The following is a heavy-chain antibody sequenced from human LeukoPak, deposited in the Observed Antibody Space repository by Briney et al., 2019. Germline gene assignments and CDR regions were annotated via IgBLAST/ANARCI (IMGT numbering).Heavy chain of an antibody. V-gene: IGHV4-39*01. CDR1: GDSFSSTTFY. D-gene: IGHD6-25*01. J-gene: IGHJ4*02. Sequence: SETLSLTCTVSGDSFSSTTFYWGWIRQPPGKGLEWIASIHYSGTTYSNPSLKSRLTISVDTSKNQFSLRLTSVTAADTAVYYCARRRLGASPFDYWGQGALVTVSS. CDR3: ARRRLGASPFDY. CDR2: IHYSGTT.